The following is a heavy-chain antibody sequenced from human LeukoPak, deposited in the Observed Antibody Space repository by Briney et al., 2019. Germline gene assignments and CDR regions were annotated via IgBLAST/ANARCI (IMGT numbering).Heavy chain of an antibody. J-gene: IGHJ4*02. D-gene: IGHD6-13*01. CDR3: ARVVRIGIAAAGDHFDY. CDR2: ISSSSSTI. CDR1: GFTFSSYA. Sequence: PGGSLRLSCAASGFTFSSYAMSWVRQAPGKGLEWVSYISSSSSTIYYADSVKGRFTISRDNAKNSLYLQMNSLRAEDTAVYYCARVVRIGIAAAGDHFDYWGQGTLVTVSS. V-gene: IGHV3-48*04.